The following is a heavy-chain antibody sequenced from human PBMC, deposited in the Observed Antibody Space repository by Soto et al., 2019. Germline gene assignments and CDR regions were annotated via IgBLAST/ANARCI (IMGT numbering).Heavy chain of an antibody. V-gene: IGHV4-30-2*01. CDR1: GGSIISGGYS. CDR2: IYEGGNT. CDR3: ARDQRTPPVLRGAIDY. Sequence: QLQLQESGSGLVKPSQTLSLTCAVSGGSIISGGYSWSWIRQPPGKGLQWIGHIYEGGNTYYTPSLESRVAISTDKSKNQFSLRLSSVTAADTAVYYCARDQRTPPVLRGAIDYWGQGTLVTVSS. J-gene: IGHJ4*02. D-gene: IGHD5-12*01.